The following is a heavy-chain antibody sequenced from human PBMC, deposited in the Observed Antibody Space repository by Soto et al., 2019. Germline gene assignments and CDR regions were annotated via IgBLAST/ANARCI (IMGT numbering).Heavy chain of an antibody. V-gene: IGHV4-30-2*01. CDR1: GASISSGGYS. CDR2: IYHSGST. D-gene: IGHD6-6*01. CDR3: AGGIAARPLGY. J-gene: IGHJ4*02. Sequence: QLQLQESGSGLVKPSQTLSLTCAVSGASISSGGYSWSWIRQPPGKGLEWIGYIYHSGSTYYNPSLKSRVTISVDRSKNQVSLKLSAVTAADTAVYYCAGGIAARPLGYWGQGTLVTVSS.